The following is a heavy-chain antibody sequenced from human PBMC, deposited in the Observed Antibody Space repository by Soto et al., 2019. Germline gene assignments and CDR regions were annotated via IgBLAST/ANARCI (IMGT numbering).Heavy chain of an antibody. CDR2: IYYSGST. D-gene: IGHD4-17*01. CDR1: GGSISSYY. V-gene: IGHV4-59*08. Sequence: QVQLQESGPGLVKPSETLSLTCTVSGGSISSYYWSWIRQSPGKGLEWIGYIYYSGSTNYNPSLKSPVNISVDTAKNPFSLKLSSVTAADTAVYYCARRYGSSFDYWGQGTLVTVSS. J-gene: IGHJ4*02. CDR3: ARRYGSSFDY.